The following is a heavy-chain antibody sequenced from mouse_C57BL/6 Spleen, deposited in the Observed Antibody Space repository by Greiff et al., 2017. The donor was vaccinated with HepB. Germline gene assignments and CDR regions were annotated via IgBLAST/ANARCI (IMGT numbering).Heavy chain of an antibody. CDR2: IDPENGDT. CDR3: TTGGWLLRGYFDY. J-gene: IGHJ2*01. D-gene: IGHD2-3*01. CDR1: GFNIKDDY. Sequence: VQLQQSGAELVRPGASVKLSCTASGFNIKDDYMHWVKQRPEQGLEWIGSIDPENGDTEYASKFQGKATITADTSSNTAYLQLSSLTSEDTAVYYCTTGGWLLRGYFDYWGQGTTLTVSS. V-gene: IGHV14-4*01.